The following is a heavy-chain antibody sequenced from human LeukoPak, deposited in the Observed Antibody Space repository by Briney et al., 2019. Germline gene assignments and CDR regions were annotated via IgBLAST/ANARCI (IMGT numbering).Heavy chain of an antibody. CDR3: ASPLYKQWLPDY. CDR2: IYYSGST. J-gene: IGHJ4*02. V-gene: IGHV4-39*07. D-gene: IGHD6-19*01. CDR1: GGSITSSSYY. Sequence: PSETLSLTCTVSGGSITSSSYYWGWIRQPPGKGLEWIGSIYYSGSTYYNPSLKSRVTISVDTSKNQFSLKLSSVTAADTAVYYCASPLYKQWLPDYWGQGTLVTVSS.